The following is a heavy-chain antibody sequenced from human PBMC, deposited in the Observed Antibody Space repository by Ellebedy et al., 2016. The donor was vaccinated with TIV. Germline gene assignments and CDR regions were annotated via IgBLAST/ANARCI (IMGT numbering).Heavy chain of an antibody. CDR2: IYHSGST. CDR1: GGSISSGGYS. D-gene: IGHD3-9*01. J-gene: IGHJ4*02. V-gene: IGHV4-30-2*01. Sequence: MPSETLSLTCAVSGGSISSGGYSWSWIRQPPGKGLEWIGYIYHSGSTYYNPSLKSRVTISIDRSKNQFSLNLNSVTAADTAVYYCARGDILTGYYPGELDYWGQGALVTVSS. CDR3: ARGDILTGYYPGELDY.